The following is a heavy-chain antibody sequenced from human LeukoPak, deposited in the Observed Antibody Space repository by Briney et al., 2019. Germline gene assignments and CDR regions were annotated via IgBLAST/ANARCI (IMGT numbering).Heavy chain of an antibody. CDR2: IYYSGST. Sequence: SETLSLTCTVSGGSISSGGYYWSWIRQHPGKGLEWIGYIYYSGSTYYNPSLKSRVTISVDTSKNQFSLKLSSVTAADTAVYYCARGDRGYSYGYFDYWGQGTLVTVSS. CDR1: GGSISSGGYY. V-gene: IGHV4-31*03. D-gene: IGHD5-18*01. J-gene: IGHJ4*02. CDR3: ARGDRGYSYGYFDY.